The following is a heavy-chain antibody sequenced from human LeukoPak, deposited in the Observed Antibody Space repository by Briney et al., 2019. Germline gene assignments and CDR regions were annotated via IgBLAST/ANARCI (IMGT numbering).Heavy chain of an antibody. CDR2: IYYSGST. CDR1: GGSLSSYY. J-gene: IGHJ4*02. D-gene: IGHD6-13*01. V-gene: IGHV4-59*01. Sequence: PSETLSLTCTVSGGSLSSYYWSWIRQPPGKGLEWIGYIYYSGSTNYNPSLKSRVTISVDTSKNQFSLKLSSVTAADTAVYYCARGGGDSSSSQDFDYWGQGTLVTVSS. CDR3: ARGGGDSSSSQDFDY.